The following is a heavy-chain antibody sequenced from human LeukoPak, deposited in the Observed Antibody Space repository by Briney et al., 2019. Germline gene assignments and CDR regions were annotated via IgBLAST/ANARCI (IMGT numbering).Heavy chain of an antibody. J-gene: IGHJ5*02. D-gene: IGHD2-15*01. CDR2: IYYTGST. Sequence: SETLSLTCTVSGGSISSYDWSWIRQPPGKGLEWIGDIYYTGSTNYNPSLKSRVTISVDTSKNQFSLNLISVTAADTAVYYCARGYCSGGSCYSGWFDPWGQGTLVTVSS. CDR1: GGSISSYD. V-gene: IGHV4-59*01. CDR3: ARGYCSGGSCYSGWFDP.